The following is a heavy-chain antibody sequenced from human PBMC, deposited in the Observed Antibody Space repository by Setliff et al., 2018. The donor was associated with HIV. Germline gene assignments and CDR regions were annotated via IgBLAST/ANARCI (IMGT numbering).Heavy chain of an antibody. CDR1: GDSISSGSYF. V-gene: IGHV4-39*02. CDR2: IYHTGFA. CDR3: TREGRGDPAMATTRIDY. J-gene: IGHJ4*02. Sequence: PSETLSLTCSVSGDSISSGSYFWGWIRQTPGKGLEWIGNIYHTGFAYYNPSLKSRVTISLDTSKTHFFLNLTSVTDADTAVYFCTREGRGDPAMATTRIDYWGQGKLVTVSS. D-gene: IGHD1-1*01.